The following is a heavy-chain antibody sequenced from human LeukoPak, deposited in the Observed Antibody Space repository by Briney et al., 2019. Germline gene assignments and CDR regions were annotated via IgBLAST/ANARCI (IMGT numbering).Heavy chain of an antibody. CDR2: IKQDGSEK. Sequence: GGSLRLSCAASGFTFSSYWMSWVRQAPGKGLEWVANIKQDGSEKYYVDSVKGRFTISRDNAKNSLYLQMNSLRAEDTAVYYCARDYYDSSGSRLYAFDIWGQGTMVTVSS. D-gene: IGHD3-22*01. CDR1: GFTFSSYW. V-gene: IGHV3-7*01. J-gene: IGHJ3*02. CDR3: ARDYYDSSGSRLYAFDI.